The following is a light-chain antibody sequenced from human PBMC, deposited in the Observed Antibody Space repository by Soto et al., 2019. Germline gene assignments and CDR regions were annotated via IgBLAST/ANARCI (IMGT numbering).Light chain of an antibody. J-gene: IGLJ2*01. Sequence: QSVLTQPASVYGSPGQSITISCTGNSSDVGGYNYVSWYQQHPGKAPKLMIYEVSNRPSGVSNRFSGSKSGNTASLTISGLQAEDEADYYCSSYTSSSTKVFGGGTKRTVL. CDR1: SSDVGGYNY. CDR3: SSYTSSSTKV. CDR2: EVS. V-gene: IGLV2-14*01.